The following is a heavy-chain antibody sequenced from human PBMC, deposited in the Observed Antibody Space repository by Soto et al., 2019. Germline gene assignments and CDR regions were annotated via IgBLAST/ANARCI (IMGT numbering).Heavy chain of an antibody. Sequence: GGSLRLSCAASGFTFSNYAMSWVRQAPGKGLEWVSAISGGGYTYYADSVKGRFTISRDNSKNTLHLQMNSLRAEDTAVYYCAKDGEQLDFDYWGQGTLVTASS. CDR2: ISGGGYT. V-gene: IGHV3-23*01. CDR1: GFTFSNYA. CDR3: AKDGEQLDFDY. J-gene: IGHJ4*02. D-gene: IGHD6-6*01.